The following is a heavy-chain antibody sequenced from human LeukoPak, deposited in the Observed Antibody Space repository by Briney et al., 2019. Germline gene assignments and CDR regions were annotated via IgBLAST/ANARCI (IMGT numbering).Heavy chain of an antibody. CDR1: GGSFSGYY. CDR3: ARAAGRGYSSSWYVY. Sequence: SETLSLTCAVYGGSFSGYYWSWIRQPPGKGLEWIGEINHSGSTNYIPSLKSRVTISVDTSKNQFSLKLSSVTAADTAVYYCARAAGRGYSSSWYVYWGQGTLVTVSS. V-gene: IGHV4-34*01. CDR2: INHSGST. D-gene: IGHD6-13*01. J-gene: IGHJ4*02.